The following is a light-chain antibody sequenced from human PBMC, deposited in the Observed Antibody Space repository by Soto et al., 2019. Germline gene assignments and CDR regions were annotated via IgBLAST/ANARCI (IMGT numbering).Light chain of an antibody. V-gene: IGLV1-44*01. CDR1: SSNIGANS. J-gene: IGLJ1*01. Sequence: QSVLTQPPSASGTPGQRVTISCSGGSSNIGANSVNWYQHLPGTAPRLLIYNTNRRPSGVPARFSGSKSGTSASLAISGLQSEDEADYYCAAWDDSLNGHVFGTGTKLTVL. CDR3: AAWDDSLNGHV. CDR2: NTN.